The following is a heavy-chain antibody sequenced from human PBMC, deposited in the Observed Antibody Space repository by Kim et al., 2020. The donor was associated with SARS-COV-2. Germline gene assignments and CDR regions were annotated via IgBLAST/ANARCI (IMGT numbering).Heavy chain of an antibody. CDR3: ARNPGGLLPDY. V-gene: IGHV4-31*03. D-gene: IGHD2-15*01. J-gene: IGHJ4*02. Sequence: SETLSLTCTVSGGSISTGGYYWSWIRQHPGKGLEWIGYINYSGTTYYNPSLKSRVTISVHTSKNQFFLRLSSVTAADTAVYYCARNPGGLLPDYWGQGTL. CDR1: GGSISTGGYY. CDR2: INYSGTT.